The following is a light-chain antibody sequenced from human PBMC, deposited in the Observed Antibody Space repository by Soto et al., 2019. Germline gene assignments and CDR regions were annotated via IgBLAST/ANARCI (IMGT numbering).Light chain of an antibody. CDR2: EVT. Sequence: QSALTQPPSASGSPGQSVTISCTGTRSDVGANNYVSWYQQHPGKAPKLMIYEVTKRPSGVPDRFSGSKSGNTASLTVSGLQAEDEADYYCSTYAGTNRVFGTGTKLTVL. J-gene: IGLJ1*01. V-gene: IGLV2-8*01. CDR1: RSDVGANNY. CDR3: STYAGTNRV.